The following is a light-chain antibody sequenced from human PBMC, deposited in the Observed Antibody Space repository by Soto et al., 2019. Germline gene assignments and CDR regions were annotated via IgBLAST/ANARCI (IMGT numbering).Light chain of an antibody. J-gene: IGKJ3*01. CDR1: QSVSSY. CDR3: QQRSNWPRA. Sequence: EIVLTQSPATLSLSPGERATLSCRASQSVSSYLAWYQQKPGQAPSLLIYDASNRATGIPARFSGSGSGTDFTLTISSLEPEDFAVYYCQQRSNWPRALGPGTKVDIK. V-gene: IGKV3-11*01. CDR2: DAS.